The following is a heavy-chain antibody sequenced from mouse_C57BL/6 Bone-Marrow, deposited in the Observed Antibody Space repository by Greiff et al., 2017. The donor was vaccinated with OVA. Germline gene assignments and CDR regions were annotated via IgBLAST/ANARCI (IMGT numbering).Heavy chain of an antibody. CDR1: GYTFTSYW. D-gene: IGHD1-1*01. Sequence: VQLQQPGAELVRPGSSVKLSCKASGYTFTSYWMHWVKQRPIQGLEWIGNIDPSDSETHYNQKFKDKATLTVDKSSSTAYMQLSSLTSEASAVYYCARSGYYSSKYYFDYWGQGTTLTVSS. V-gene: IGHV1-52*01. CDR3: ARSGYYSSKYYFDY. J-gene: IGHJ2*01. CDR2: IDPSDSET.